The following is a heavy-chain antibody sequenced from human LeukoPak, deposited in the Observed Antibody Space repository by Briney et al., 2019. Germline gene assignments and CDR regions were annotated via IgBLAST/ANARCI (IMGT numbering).Heavy chain of an antibody. Sequence: SETLSLTCAVYGGSFSGYYWSWIRQPPGKGLEWIGEINHSGSTNYNPSLKSRVTISVDTSKNQFSLKLSSVTAADTAVYYCARVPYYYGSGSYYKWANWFDPWGQGTLVTVSS. V-gene: IGHV4-34*01. CDR2: INHSGST. J-gene: IGHJ5*02. D-gene: IGHD3-10*01. CDR3: ARVPYYYGSGSYYKWANWFDP. CDR1: GGSFSGYY.